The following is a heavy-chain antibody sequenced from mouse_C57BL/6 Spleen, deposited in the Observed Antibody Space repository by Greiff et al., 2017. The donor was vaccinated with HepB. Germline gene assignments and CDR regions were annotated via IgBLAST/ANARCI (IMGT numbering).Heavy chain of an antibody. Sequence: EVQLQQSGAELVRPGASVKLSCTASGFNIKDDYMHWVKQRPEQGLEWIGWIDPENGDTEYASKFQGKATITADTSSNTAYLQLSSLTSEDTAVYYCTSSSSGSFAYWGQGTLVTVSA. CDR2: IDPENGDT. J-gene: IGHJ3*01. CDR3: TSSSSGSFAY. CDR1: GFNIKDDY. V-gene: IGHV14-4*01. D-gene: IGHD3-2*02.